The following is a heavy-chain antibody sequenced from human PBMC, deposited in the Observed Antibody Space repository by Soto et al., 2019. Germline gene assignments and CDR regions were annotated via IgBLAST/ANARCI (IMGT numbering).Heavy chain of an antibody. D-gene: IGHD5-12*01. V-gene: IGHV1-69*13. CDR3: ARGRVASRRGFYYFDY. J-gene: IGHJ4*02. CDR1: GGTFSSYA. Sequence: GASVKVSCKASGGTFSSYAISWVRQAPGQGLEWMGGIIPIFGTANYAQKFQGRVTITADESTSTAYMELSSLRSEDTAVYYCARGRVASRRGFYYFDYWGQGTLVTV. CDR2: IIPIFGTA.